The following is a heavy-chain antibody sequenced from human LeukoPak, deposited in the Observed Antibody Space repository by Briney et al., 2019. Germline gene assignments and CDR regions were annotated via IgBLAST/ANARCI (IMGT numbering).Heavy chain of an antibody. Sequence: GGSLRLSCAASEFTFSSYAMSWVRQAPGKGMELVSAISTSGDTTFYADSVKGRFTISSDNSRNTLYLQMDSLRAEDTAGHYYAKDHQYCYISSCLAQHWGQGTMVTVSS. CDR3: AKDHQYCYISSCLAQH. D-gene: IGHD2/OR15-2a*01. CDR1: EFTFSSYA. CDR2: ISTSGDTT. J-gene: IGHJ1*01. V-gene: IGHV3-23*01.